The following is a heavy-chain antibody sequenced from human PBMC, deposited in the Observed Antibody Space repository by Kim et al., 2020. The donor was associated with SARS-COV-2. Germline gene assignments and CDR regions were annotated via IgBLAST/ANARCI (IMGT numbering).Heavy chain of an antibody. CDR3: AGDTRDYYGMDV. Sequence: YYARTVKSRFTISRDKSKNTLYLQRNSLRAEDTAVYYCAGDTRDYYGMDVWGQGTTVTVSS. V-gene: IGHV3-33*01. J-gene: IGHJ6*02.